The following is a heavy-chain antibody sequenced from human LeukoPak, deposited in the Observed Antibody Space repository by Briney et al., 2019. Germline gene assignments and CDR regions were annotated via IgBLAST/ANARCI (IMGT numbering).Heavy chain of an antibody. CDR3: ARPRIAVAGSFNY. D-gene: IGHD6-19*01. CDR2: INPNSGGT. V-gene: IGHV1-2*02. CDR1: GYTFTSYY. J-gene: IGHJ4*02. Sequence: ASVKVSCKASGYTFTSYYMHWVRQAPGQGLEWMGWINPNSGGTNYAQKFQGRVTMTRDTSISTAYMELSRLRSDDTAVYYCARPRIAVAGSFNYWGQGTLVTVSS.